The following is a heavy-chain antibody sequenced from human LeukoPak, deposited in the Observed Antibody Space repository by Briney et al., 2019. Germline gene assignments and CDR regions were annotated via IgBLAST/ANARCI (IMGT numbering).Heavy chain of an antibody. Sequence: GSLRLSCAASGFTFSSYSMNWVRQAPGKGLEWVSYISSSSSTIYYADSVKGRFTISRDNAKNSLYLQMNSLRAEDTAVHYCARTVEWYYDFWSGYPRYYYYMDVWGKGTTVTVSS. J-gene: IGHJ6*03. CDR2: ISSSSSTI. CDR3: ARTVEWYYDFWSGYPRYYYYMDV. V-gene: IGHV3-48*01. D-gene: IGHD3-3*01. CDR1: GFTFSSYS.